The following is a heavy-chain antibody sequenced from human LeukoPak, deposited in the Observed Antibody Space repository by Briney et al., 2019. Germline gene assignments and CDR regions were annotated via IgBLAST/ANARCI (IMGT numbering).Heavy chain of an antibody. CDR2: IYYSGST. D-gene: IGHD1-1*01. Sequence: PSETLSLTCTVSGGSVRSSSYYWGWIRQPPGKGLEWIGSIYYSGSTYYNPSLKSRVTISVDTSKNQFSLKLSSVTAADTAVYYCARTTYYYMDVWGKGTTVTVSS. CDR1: GGSVRSSSYY. J-gene: IGHJ6*03. V-gene: IGHV4-39*07. CDR3: ARTTYYYMDV.